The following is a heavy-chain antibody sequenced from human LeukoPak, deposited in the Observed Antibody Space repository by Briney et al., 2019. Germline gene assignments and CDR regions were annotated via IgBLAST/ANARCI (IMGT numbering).Heavy chain of an antibody. CDR2: ISSNGGST. CDR1: GFTFSSYA. V-gene: IGHV3-64*01. D-gene: IGHD3-16*01. J-gene: IGHJ4*02. CDR3: ARTFDYYFDY. Sequence: GGSLRLSCAASGFTFSSYAMHWVRQAPGKGLEYVSAISSNGGSTYYANSVKGRFTISRDNSKNTLYLQMGSLRAEDMAVYYCARTFDYYFDYWGEGTLVTVSS.